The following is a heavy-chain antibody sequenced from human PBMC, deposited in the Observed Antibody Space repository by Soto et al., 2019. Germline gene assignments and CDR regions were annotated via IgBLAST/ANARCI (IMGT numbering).Heavy chain of an antibody. Sequence: GGSLRLSCAASGFTFSSYWMDWVRQAPGKGLEWVANINQDGSEKHYVDSVKGRFTISRDNAENSLYLQMSSLTAEDSALYYCSTSLDYWGQGTLVTVSS. V-gene: IGHV3-7*01. CDR1: GFTFSSYW. CDR3: STSLDY. CDR2: INQDGSEK. J-gene: IGHJ4*02.